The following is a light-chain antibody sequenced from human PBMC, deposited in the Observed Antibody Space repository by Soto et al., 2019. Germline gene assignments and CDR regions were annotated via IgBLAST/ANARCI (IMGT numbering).Light chain of an antibody. CDR2: DAY. J-gene: IGKJ4*02. Sequence: DLQMALSPSTLSASVAGRLTITCWASQGISSWLAWYQQKPGKASKLLIYDAYSLESETPSSFSYIRSGTEFTLTIASVQPEDVATYDCQQYSSYSPRTVGGGTKLDIK. V-gene: IGKV1-5*01. CDR3: QQYSSYSPRT. CDR1: QGISSW.